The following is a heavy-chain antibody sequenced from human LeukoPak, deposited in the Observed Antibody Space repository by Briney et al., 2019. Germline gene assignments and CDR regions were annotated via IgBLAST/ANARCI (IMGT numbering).Heavy chain of an antibody. CDR2: INPSAGST. J-gene: IGHJ4*02. Sequence: ASVKVSCKASGYTFTSYYMQWVRQAPGQGLEWMGIINPSAGSTSYAQKFQGRVTMTRDTSTSTVYMELSSLRSEDTAVYYCARALSGSYYGDYWGQGTLVTVSS. CDR3: ARALSGSYYGDY. V-gene: IGHV1-46*01. CDR1: GYTFTSYY. D-gene: IGHD1-26*01.